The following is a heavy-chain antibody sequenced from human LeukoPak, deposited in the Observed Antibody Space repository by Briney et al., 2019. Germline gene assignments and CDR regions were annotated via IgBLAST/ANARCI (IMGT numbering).Heavy chain of an antibody. CDR3: ARDYGDYYRLVGFDY. CDR1: GYTFTSYG. D-gene: IGHD4-17*01. Sequence: ASVKVSCKASGYTFTSYGISWVRQAPGQGLEWMGWISAYNGNTNYAQKLQGRVTMTTDTSTSTAYMELRSLRSDDTAVYYCARDYGDYYRLVGFDYWGQGTLVTVSS. V-gene: IGHV1-18*01. J-gene: IGHJ4*02. CDR2: ISAYNGNT.